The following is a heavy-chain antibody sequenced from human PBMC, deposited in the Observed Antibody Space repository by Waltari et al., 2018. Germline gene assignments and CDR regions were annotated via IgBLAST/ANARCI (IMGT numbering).Heavy chain of an antibody. D-gene: IGHD1-26*01. CDR1: GFTFSSCA. V-gene: IGHV3-33*01. CDR2: GSSDGGTK. Sequence: QVHLVESGGGVVQPGGSLRLSCVASGFTFSSCAMHWVRQAPGKGLGGVAVGSSDGGTKYYTDSVRGRFTISRDNSENTLYLQMNSLRPDDTAVYYCARHMLALGDGDPWGQGTPVTVSS. CDR3: ARHMLALGDGDP. J-gene: IGHJ5*02.